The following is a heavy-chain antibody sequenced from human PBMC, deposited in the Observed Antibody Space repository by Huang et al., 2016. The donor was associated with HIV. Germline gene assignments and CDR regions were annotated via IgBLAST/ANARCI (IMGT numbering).Heavy chain of an antibody. Sequence: EVQLVESGGGLVQPGGSLRLSCAASGFSISSYWMHWDRQAPGKGLVWGERIKSEGRSTSYADAVKGRFTISRDNAKNTLYLQMNSLRAEDTAVYYCARDPRIQSWLNFFDYWGQGTLVSVSS. CDR3: ARDPRIQSWLNFFDY. V-gene: IGHV3-74*01. CDR2: IKSEGRST. J-gene: IGHJ4*02. D-gene: IGHD3-22*01. CDR1: GFSISSYW.